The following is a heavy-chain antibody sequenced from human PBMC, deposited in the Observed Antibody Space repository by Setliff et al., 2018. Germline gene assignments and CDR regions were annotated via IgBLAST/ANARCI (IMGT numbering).Heavy chain of an antibody. Sequence: VSGPTLVNPTQTLTLTCTFSGFSLSTSGICLTWIRQPPGKALEWLARIDWDDERFYSTSLKTRLIISKDISKNQVVLRMTNMDPVDTATYYCARMTSSGNFAFDIWGQGTKVTVSS. CDR1: GFSLSTSGIC. CDR2: IDWDDER. CDR3: ARMTSSGNFAFDI. J-gene: IGHJ3*02. V-gene: IGHV2-70*17.